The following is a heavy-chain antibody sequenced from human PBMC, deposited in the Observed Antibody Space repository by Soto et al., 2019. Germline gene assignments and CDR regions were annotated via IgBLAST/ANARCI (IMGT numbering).Heavy chain of an antibody. J-gene: IGHJ4*02. CDR1: GDSISSYY. V-gene: IGHV4-4*07. D-gene: IGHD6-19*01. CDR3: AREYSETVDGPTPFYFDY. Sequence: PETLSLTCSVSGDSISSYYWSWIRQSAGKGLEWIGRTYITGDTNYNPSLKSRVTMSLDTSKNQLSLKLSSVTAADTAVYYCAREYSETVDGPTPFYFDYWGQGTPVTVS. CDR2: TYITGDT.